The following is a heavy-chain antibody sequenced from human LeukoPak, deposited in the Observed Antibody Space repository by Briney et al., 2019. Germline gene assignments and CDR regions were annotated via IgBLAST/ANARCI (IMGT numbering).Heavy chain of an antibody. CDR3: ARDDPYYEILTGYYRGYYFDY. D-gene: IGHD3-9*01. CDR1: GFTFSSYA. V-gene: IGHV3-30-3*01. Sequence: PGRSLRLSCAASGFTFSSYAMHWVRQAPGKGLEWVAAISHDGSINYFSDSVKGRFTISRDNSKNTLYLQVNSLRAEDTAVYYCARDDPYYEILTGYYRGYYFDYWGQGTLVTVSS. J-gene: IGHJ4*02. CDR2: ISHDGSIN.